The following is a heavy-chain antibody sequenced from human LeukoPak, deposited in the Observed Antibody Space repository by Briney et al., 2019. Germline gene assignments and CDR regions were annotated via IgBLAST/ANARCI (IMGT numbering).Heavy chain of an antibody. CDR2: INSGGNT. Sequence: GGSLRLSCAASEFNVSKNYMGWIRQAPGKGLEWVSIINSGGNTDHADSVKGRFAISRSKSKNTLLLQMNSLRVEDTAVYYCASAYCCGSGNYDYWGQGTLVTVSS. D-gene: IGHD3-10*01. V-gene: IGHV3-66*01. CDR3: ASAYCCGSGNYDY. CDR1: EFNVSKNY. J-gene: IGHJ4*02.